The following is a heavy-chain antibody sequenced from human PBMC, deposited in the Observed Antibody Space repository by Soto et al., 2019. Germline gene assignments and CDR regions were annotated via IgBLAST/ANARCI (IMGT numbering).Heavy chain of an antibody. D-gene: IGHD3-22*01. CDR3: AKGLVIGIDEYYGMDV. V-gene: IGHV3-30*18. J-gene: IGHJ6*02. Sequence: GGSLRLSCAASGFTFSSYGMHWVRQAPGKGLEWVAVISYDGSNKYYADSVKGRFTISRDKSKNTLYLQMNSLRDEDTAVYYCAKGLVIGIDEYYGMDVWGQGTTVTVSS. CDR1: GFTFSSYG. CDR2: ISYDGSNK.